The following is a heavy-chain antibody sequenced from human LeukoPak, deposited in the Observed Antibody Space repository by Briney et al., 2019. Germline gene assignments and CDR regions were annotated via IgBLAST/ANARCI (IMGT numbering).Heavy chain of an antibody. D-gene: IGHD6-19*01. CDR3: AKDHSSGWYFDY. CDR2: ISYDGSNK. Sequence: PGGSLRLSCAASGFTFSSDGMHWVRQAPGKGLEWVAVISYDGSNKYYGDSVKGRFTISRDNSKNTVYLQMNSLRAGDTAVYYCAKDHSSGWYFDYWGQGTLVTVSS. V-gene: IGHV3-30*18. J-gene: IGHJ4*02. CDR1: GFTFSSDG.